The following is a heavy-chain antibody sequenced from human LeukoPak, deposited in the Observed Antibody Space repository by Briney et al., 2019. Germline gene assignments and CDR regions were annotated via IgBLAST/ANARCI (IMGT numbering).Heavy chain of an antibody. J-gene: IGHJ4*02. V-gene: IGHV4-59*02. CDR1: GGSVSTYY. CDR3: ARAGSGWSFDY. CDR2: VSHSGNT. Sequence: SETLSLTCTVSGGSVSTYYWSWIRQPPGKELEWIGYVSHSGNTNCNPSLKSRLTMSLDTSRNHFSLRLSSVNAADTAVYYCARAGSGWSFDYWGQGSLVTVSS. D-gene: IGHD6-19*01.